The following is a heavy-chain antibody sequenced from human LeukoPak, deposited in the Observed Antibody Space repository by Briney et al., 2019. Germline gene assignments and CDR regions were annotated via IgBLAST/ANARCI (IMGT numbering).Heavy chain of an antibody. D-gene: IGHD3-16*02. Sequence: GGSLRLSCAASGFTFDDYAMHWVRQAPGKGLEWVSLISGDGGSTYYADSVKGRFTISRDNSKNSLYLQMNSLRTEDTALYYCAKMAYYDYVWGSYRYYYYMDVWGKGTTVTVSS. CDR2: ISGDGGST. V-gene: IGHV3-43*02. J-gene: IGHJ6*03. CDR3: AKMAYYDYVWGSYRYYYYMDV. CDR1: GFTFDDYA.